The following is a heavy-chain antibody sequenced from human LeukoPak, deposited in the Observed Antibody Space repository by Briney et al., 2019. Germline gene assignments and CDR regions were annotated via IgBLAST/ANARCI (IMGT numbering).Heavy chain of an antibody. J-gene: IGHJ3*02. D-gene: IGHD3-9*01. CDR3: AFSTLRYFDWSYDAFDI. Sequence: SETLSLTCTVSGGSIRSYHWSWIRQPPGKRLEWIGYIYDSGSTNYNPSLKSRVTISIDTSKNQFSLKLSSVTAADTAVYYCAFSTLRYFDWSYDAFDIWGQGTMVTVSS. CDR2: IYDSGST. CDR1: GGSIRSYH. V-gene: IGHV4-59*01.